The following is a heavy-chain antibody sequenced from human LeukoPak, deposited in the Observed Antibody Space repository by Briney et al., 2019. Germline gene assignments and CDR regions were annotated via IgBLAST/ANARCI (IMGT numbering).Heavy chain of an antibody. J-gene: IGHJ4*02. Sequence: PSETLSLTCTVSGGSISSYYWSWIRQPAGKGLEWIGRIYTSGSTNYNPSLKSRVTMSVDTSKNQFSLKLSSVTAADTAVYYCAREAGRDYYGSSGYYYGNFDYWGQGTLVTVSS. CDR3: AREAGRDYYGSSGYYYGNFDY. CDR1: GGSISSYY. V-gene: IGHV4-4*07. D-gene: IGHD3-22*01. CDR2: IYTSGST.